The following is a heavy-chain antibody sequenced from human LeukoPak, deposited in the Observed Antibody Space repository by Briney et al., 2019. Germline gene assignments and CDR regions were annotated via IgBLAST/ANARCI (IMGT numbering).Heavy chain of an antibody. CDR2: VFDSGST. CDR1: GGSFNNYY. D-gene: IGHD3-3*01. Sequence: SETLPLTCTVSGGSFNNYYWSWIRQPPGKGLEWIGYVFDSGSTNYNPSLQSRVTISLDTSKNQFSLRLSSATAADTAVYYCARDSPGIMIFGVVTPNGGQGTLVTVSS. J-gene: IGHJ4*02. CDR3: ARDSPGIMIFGVVTPN. V-gene: IGHV4-59*01.